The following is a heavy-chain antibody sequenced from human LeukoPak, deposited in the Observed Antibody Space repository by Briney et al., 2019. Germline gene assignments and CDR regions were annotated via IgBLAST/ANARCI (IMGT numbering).Heavy chain of an antibody. CDR3: VNTPDYGDYSSWFDP. V-gene: IGHV3-64D*06. Sequence: PGGSLRLSCSASGCTFSSYAMHWVRQAPGKGLEYVSAISSNGGSTYYADSVKGRFTISRDNSKNTLYLQMSSLRAEDTAVYYCVNTPDYGDYSSWFDPWGQGTLVTVSS. D-gene: IGHD4-17*01. CDR1: GCTFSSYA. J-gene: IGHJ5*02. CDR2: ISSNGGST.